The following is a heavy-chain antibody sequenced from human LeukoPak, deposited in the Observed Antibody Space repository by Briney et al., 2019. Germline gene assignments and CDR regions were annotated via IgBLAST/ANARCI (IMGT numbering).Heavy chain of an antibody. V-gene: IGHV1-69*13. J-gene: IGHJ4*02. CDR1: GGTFSSYA. CDR2: IIPVFPTA. D-gene: IGHD3-3*01. CDR3: ASGDFWSGPARNYFDY. Sequence: ASVKVSCKASGGTFSSYAISWVRQAPGHGLEWMGGIIPVFPTAKYAQRFQDRVTITADESTRTAYMELSSLRSEDTAVYFCASGDFWSGPARNYFDYWGQGTLVTVSS.